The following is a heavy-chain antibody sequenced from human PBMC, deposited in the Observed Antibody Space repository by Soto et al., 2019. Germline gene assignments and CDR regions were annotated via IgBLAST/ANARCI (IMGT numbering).Heavy chain of an antibody. D-gene: IGHD6-13*01. CDR2: IIPIFGTA. CDR1: VGTFSSYA. V-gene: IGHV1-69*13. CDR3: ARGRIAAAGTFDY. Sequence: SVKVSFKASVGTFSSYAISWVRQAPGQGLEWMGGIIPIFGTANYAQKFQGRVTITADESTSTAYMELSSLRSEDTAVYYCARGRIAAAGTFDYWGQGTLVTVSS. J-gene: IGHJ4*02.